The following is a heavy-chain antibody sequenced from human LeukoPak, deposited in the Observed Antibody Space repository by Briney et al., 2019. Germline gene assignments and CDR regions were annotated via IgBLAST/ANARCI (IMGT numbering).Heavy chain of an antibody. Sequence: ASVKVSCKASGYTFTNYGISWVRQAPGQGREWMGWINTDRGNTNYAQKFKGRVTMTTETSTSTVYMELRSLRSDDTAVYYCARDGYCSGSSCYDCFDPWGQGTLVTVSS. J-gene: IGHJ5*02. CDR3: ARDGYCSGSSCYDCFDP. D-gene: IGHD2-2*03. CDR2: INTDRGNT. V-gene: IGHV1-18*01. CDR1: GYTFTNYG.